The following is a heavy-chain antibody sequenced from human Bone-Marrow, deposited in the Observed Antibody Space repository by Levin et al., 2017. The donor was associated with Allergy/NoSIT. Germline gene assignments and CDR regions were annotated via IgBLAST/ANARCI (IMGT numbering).Heavy chain of an antibody. Sequence: GESLKISCKASGYTFTSYDINWVRQATGQGLEWMGWMNPNSGNTGYAQKFQGRVTMTRNTSISTAYMELSSLRSEDTAVYYCARARRSLLTGYYSPPYYFDYWGQGTLVTVSS. J-gene: IGHJ4*02. CDR1: GYTFTSYD. V-gene: IGHV1-8*01. D-gene: IGHD3-9*01. CDR2: MNPNSGNT. CDR3: ARARRSLLTGYYSPPYYFDY.